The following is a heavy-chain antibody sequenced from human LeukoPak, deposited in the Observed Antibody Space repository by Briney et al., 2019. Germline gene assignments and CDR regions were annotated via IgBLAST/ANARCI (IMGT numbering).Heavy chain of an antibody. V-gene: IGHV1-18*01. CDR3: ARGTAVAGTR. Sequence: ASVKVSCKASGYSFTSLGISWVRQAPEQGLEWVGWSRAYNGSTKYVVKFQGRVTMTTDTSTSTAYMELRSLRSDDTAIFYCARGTAVAGTRWGQGTLVTVSS. D-gene: IGHD6-13*01. CDR1: GYSFTSLG. CDR2: SRAYNGST. J-gene: IGHJ4*02.